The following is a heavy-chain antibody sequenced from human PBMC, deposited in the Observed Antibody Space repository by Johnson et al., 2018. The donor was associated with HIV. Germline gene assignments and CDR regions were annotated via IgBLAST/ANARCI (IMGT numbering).Heavy chain of an antibody. CDR3: TTEKHAPRAFDI. V-gene: IGHV3-15*01. D-gene: IGHD2-2*01. CDR1: GFTFSNAW. CDR2: INSKTDGGTT. J-gene: IGHJ3*02. Sequence: VQLVESGGGLVKPGGSLRLSCAASGFTFSNAWMSWVRQAPGKGLEWVGRINSKTDGGTTDYAAPVKGRFTISRDDSKNTLYLQMNSLKTEDTAVYYCTTEKHAPRAFDIWGQGTMVTVSS.